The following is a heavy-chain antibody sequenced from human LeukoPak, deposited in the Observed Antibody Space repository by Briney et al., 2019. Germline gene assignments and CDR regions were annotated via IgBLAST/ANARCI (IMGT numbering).Heavy chain of an antibody. CDR2: ISSDGSGT. CDR1: GISFSSSH. J-gene: IGHJ4*02. CDR3: AKDTRLLTVGAGDY. D-gene: IGHD1-26*01. Sequence: GRSLRLSCAASGISFSSSHMHWVRQAPGKGLEWVAGISSDGSGTYYADSVKGRFTISRENSKNTLYLQMNSLRAEDTAVYYCAKDTRLLTVGAGDYWGQGTLVTVSS. V-gene: IGHV3-30*04.